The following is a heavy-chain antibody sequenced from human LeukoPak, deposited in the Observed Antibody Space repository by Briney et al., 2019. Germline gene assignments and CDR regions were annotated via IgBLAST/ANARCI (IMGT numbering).Heavy chain of an antibody. Sequence: TGGTLRVSCAASGFTFSSHGMDWVRQAPGKGLEWVSGISPSGDILYYADSVKGQFTISRDNSKNTVYLQMNSLRAEDTAVYYCAKTSRRYSSSSDGFDYWGQGTLVTVSS. D-gene: IGHD6-6*01. J-gene: IGHJ4*02. CDR1: GFTFSSHG. CDR2: ISPSGDIL. CDR3: AKTSRRYSSSSDGFDY. V-gene: IGHV3-23*01.